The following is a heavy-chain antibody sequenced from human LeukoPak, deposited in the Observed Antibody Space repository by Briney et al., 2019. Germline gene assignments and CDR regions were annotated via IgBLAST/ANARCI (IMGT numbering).Heavy chain of an antibody. V-gene: IGHV4-61*02. CDR2: IYTSGNT. Sequence: SETLSLTCTVSGGSISSGSYYWSWIRQPAGKGLEWIGRIYTSGNTNYNPSLKSRITMSIDTSKYQFSLRLSSVTAADTAVYYCARGSGSYSYSYMDVWGQGTTVTVSS. J-gene: IGHJ6*03. CDR3: ARGSGSYSYSYMDV. CDR1: GGSISSGSYY. D-gene: IGHD1-26*01.